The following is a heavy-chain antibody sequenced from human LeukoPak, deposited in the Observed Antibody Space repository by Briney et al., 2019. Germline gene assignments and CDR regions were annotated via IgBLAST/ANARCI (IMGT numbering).Heavy chain of an antibody. CDR1: GGSISSGGYY. D-gene: IGHD6-19*01. CDR3: ARGGSGWFDY. J-gene: IGHJ4*02. Sequence: SRTLSLTCTVSGGSISSGGYYWSWIRQPPGKGLEWIGYIYHSGSTYYNPSLKSRVTISVDRSKNQFSLKLSSVTAADTAVYYCARGGSGWFDYWGQGTLVTVSS. CDR2: IYHSGST. V-gene: IGHV4-30-2*01.